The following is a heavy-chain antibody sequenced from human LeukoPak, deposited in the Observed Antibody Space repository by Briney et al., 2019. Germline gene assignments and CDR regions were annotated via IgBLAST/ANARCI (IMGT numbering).Heavy chain of an antibody. V-gene: IGHV4-4*07. CDR3: ARVGIAARPRYYYYYMDV. Sequence: PSETLSLTCTVSGVSISSYYWSWIRQPAGKGLEWIGRIHTSGNTNYNPSLKSRVTMSVDTSKNQFSLKLSSVTAADTAVYYCARVGIAARPRYYYYYMDVWGKGTTVTVSS. CDR2: IHTSGNT. J-gene: IGHJ6*03. CDR1: GVSISSYY. D-gene: IGHD6-6*01.